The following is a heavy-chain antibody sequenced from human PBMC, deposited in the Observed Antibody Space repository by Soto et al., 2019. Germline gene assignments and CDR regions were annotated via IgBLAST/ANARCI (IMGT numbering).Heavy chain of an antibody. J-gene: IGHJ4*02. CDR2: INPSGGST. D-gene: IGHD1-26*01. Sequence: ASVKVSCKASGYSFTSYYMHWVRQAPGQGLEWMGIINPSGGSTSYAQKFQGRVTMTRDTSTSTVYMELSSLKSEDTAVYYCARRPWGRYLFDFWGPGTLVTVSS. CDR1: GYSFTSYY. CDR3: ARRPWGRYLFDF. V-gene: IGHV1-46*01.